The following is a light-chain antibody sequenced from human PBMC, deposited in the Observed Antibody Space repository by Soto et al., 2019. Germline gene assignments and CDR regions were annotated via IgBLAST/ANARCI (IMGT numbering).Light chain of an antibody. J-gene: IGLJ1*01. V-gene: IGLV2-14*03. CDR2: DVT. CDR1: SSDVGGFNY. Sequence: QSVLTQPASVSGSPGQSITISCTGTSSDVGGFNYVSWYQQHPGKAPKLMIYDVTNRPSGVSYRFSGSKSGNTASLTISGLQAEDEADYYCDSYTSSSTEVFGPGTKVTV. CDR3: DSYTSSSTEV.